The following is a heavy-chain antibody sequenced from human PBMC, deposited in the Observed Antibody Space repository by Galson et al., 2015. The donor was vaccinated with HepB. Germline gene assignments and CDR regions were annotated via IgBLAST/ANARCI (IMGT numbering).Heavy chain of an antibody. D-gene: IGHD1-26*01. Sequence: SVKVSCKASGYTFTSYYMHWVRQAPGQGLEWMGIINPSGGSTSYAQKFQGRVTITADESTSTAYMELSSLRSEDTAVYYCARDGSMGAEYYFDYWGQGTLVTVSS. CDR2: INPSGGST. J-gene: IGHJ4*02. V-gene: IGHV1-46*01. CDR3: ARDGSMGAEYYFDY. CDR1: GYTFTSYY.